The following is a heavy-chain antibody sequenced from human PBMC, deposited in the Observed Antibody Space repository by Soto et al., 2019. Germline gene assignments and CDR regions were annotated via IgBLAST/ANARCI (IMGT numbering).Heavy chain of an antibody. J-gene: IGHJ4*02. CDR3: ARSVRGVIITQTGYFDY. CDR1: GGSISSGGYY. D-gene: IGHD3-10*01. Sequence: TLSLTCTVSGGSISSGGYYWSWIRQHPGKGLEWIGYIYYSGSTYYNPSLKSRVTISVDTSKNQFSLKLSSVTAADTAVYYCARSVRGVIITQTGYFDYWGQGTLVTVSS. V-gene: IGHV4-31*03. CDR2: IYYSGST.